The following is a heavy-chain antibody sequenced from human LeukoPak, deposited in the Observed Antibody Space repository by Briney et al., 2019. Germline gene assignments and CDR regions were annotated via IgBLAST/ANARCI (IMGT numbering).Heavy chain of an antibody. V-gene: IGHV3-30*02. CDR2: IRYDGADK. J-gene: IGHJ4*02. Sequence: GGSLRLSCAASGFTFRTFGMHWVRQAPGKGLEWVAFIRYDGADKFYADSVKGRFTISRDNSKNTAYLQMNSLRAGDTAVYYCAKTTYYDILTGYQRTFYFDYWGQGTLVTVSS. D-gene: IGHD3-9*01. CDR1: GFTFRTFG. CDR3: AKTTYYDILTGYQRTFYFDY.